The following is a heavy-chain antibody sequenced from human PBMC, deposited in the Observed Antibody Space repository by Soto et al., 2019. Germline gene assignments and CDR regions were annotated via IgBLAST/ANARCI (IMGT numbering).Heavy chain of an antibody. J-gene: IGHJ3*02. Sequence: GGSLRLSCAASGFTFSSYSMNWVRQAPGKGLEWVSSISSSSYIYYADSVKGRFTISRDNAKNSLYLQMNSLRAEDTAVYYCARAAAGTDAFDIWGQGTMVTVSS. CDR1: GFTFSSYS. D-gene: IGHD6-13*01. CDR3: ARAAAGTDAFDI. CDR2: ISSSSYI. V-gene: IGHV3-21*01.